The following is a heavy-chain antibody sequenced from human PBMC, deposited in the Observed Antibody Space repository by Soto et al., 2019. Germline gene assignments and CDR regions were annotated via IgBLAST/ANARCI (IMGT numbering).Heavy chain of an antibody. Sequence: EVQLVESGGGLVQPGGSLRLSCAASGFTVSNNYMRWVRQAPGKGLEWVSLIYSGGATYYADSVKRRFTISRDNSKNTLYLQMNSRRAEDTAVYYCARDGTYNWVGGQGILVTVSS. CDR1: GFTVSNNY. J-gene: IGHJ4*02. CDR2: IYSGGAT. D-gene: IGHD1-1*01. V-gene: IGHV3-66*01. CDR3: ARDGTYNWV.